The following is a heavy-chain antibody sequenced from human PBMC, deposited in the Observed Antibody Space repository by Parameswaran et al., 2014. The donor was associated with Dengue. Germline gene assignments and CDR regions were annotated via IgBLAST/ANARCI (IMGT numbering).Heavy chain of an antibody. V-gene: IGHV3-30*18. CDR3: AKDSWMQGYYYGMDV. Sequence: MPGVRRCPGKGLEWVAVISYDGSNKYYADSVKGRFTISRDNSKNTLYLQMNSLRAEDTAVYYCAKDSWMQGYYYGMDVWGQGTTVTVSS. D-gene: IGHD5-18*01. CDR2: ISYDGSNK. J-gene: IGHJ6*02.